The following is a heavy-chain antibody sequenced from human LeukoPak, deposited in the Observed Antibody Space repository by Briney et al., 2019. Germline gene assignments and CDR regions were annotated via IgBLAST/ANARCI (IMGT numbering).Heavy chain of an antibody. V-gene: IGHV4-31*03. D-gene: IGHD3-22*01. CDR1: GGSISSGGYY. CDR3: ARDYDSSGYLYFDY. CDR2: IYYSGST. Sequence: PSETLSLTCTVSGGSISSGGYYWSWIRQHPGKGLEWIGYIYYSGSTYYNPSLKSRVTISVDTSKNQFSLKLSSVTAADTAVYYCARDYDSSGYLYFDYWGQGTLVTVSS. J-gene: IGHJ4*02.